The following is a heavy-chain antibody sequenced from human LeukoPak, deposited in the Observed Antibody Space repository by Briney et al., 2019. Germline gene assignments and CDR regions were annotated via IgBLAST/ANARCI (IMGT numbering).Heavy chain of an antibody. V-gene: IGHV3-21*04. CDR1: EFTFSSYN. CDR3: AKDFLDYLDAFDI. J-gene: IGHJ3*02. D-gene: IGHD3-16*01. CDR2: ISSSSDYI. Sequence: GGSLRLSCAASEFTFSSYNMNWVRQAPGKGLEWVSSISSSSDYIYYADSVKGRFTISRDNSKNTLYLQMNSLRAEDTAVYYCAKDFLDYLDAFDIWGQGTMVTVSS.